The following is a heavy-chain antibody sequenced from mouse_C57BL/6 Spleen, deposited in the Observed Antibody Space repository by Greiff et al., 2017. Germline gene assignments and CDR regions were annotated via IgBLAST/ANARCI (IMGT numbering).Heavy chain of an antibody. J-gene: IGHJ3*01. CDR2: IDPSDSET. D-gene: IGHD1-1*01. Sequence: QVQLQQPGAELVRPGSSVKLSCKASGYTFTSCWLPWVKLRPIQGLKRIGNIDPSDSETLYNQKFKDKATLTVDKSSSTAYMQLSSLTSEDSAVYDCARSYYGSSSWFAYWGQGTLVTVSA. CDR3: ARSYYGSSSWFAY. CDR1: GYTFTSCW. V-gene: IGHV1-52*01.